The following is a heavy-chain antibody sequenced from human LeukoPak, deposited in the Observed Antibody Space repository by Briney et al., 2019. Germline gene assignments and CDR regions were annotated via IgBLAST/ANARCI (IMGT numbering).Heavy chain of an antibody. CDR1: GYTLTELS. Sequence: ASVKVSCKVSGYTLTELSMHWVRQAPGQGLEWMGRINPNNGATNYAQKFQGRVTITGDTSINTAYMELSSPRSDDTAVYYCTRESGSYHGNDYWGQGTLVTVSS. CDR3: TRESGSYHGNDY. J-gene: IGHJ4*02. CDR2: INPNNGAT. D-gene: IGHD1-26*01. V-gene: IGHV1-2*06.